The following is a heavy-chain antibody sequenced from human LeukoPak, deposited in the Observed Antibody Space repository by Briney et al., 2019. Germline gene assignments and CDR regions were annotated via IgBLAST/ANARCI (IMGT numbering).Heavy chain of an antibody. J-gene: IGHJ4*02. Sequence: TAGGSLRLSCEASGFTFGDSYMSWLRQPPGKGLESISYIGPSGIFINYADSVKGRFTISRDNAKKSLYLQINSLRAEDTAVYYCSRDPRVLDYWGQGTLVTVSS. V-gene: IGHV3-11*01. CDR3: SRDPRVLDY. CDR1: GFTFGDSY. CDR2: IGPSGIFI.